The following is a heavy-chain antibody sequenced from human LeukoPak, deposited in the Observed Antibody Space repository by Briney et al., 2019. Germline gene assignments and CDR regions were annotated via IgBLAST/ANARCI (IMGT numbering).Heavy chain of an antibody. D-gene: IGHD5-24*01. V-gene: IGHV3-7*01. CDR3: ARETPRRGETRDGYR. Sequence: HTGGSLRLSCAASGFTFSNYWMNWVRQAPGKGLECLANIKQDGSETYYADSVKGRFTISRDNAKNSLYLQMNSLRAEDTAVYYCARETPRRGETRDGYRWGQGTLVTVSS. J-gene: IGHJ4*02. CDR1: GFTFSNYW. CDR2: IKQDGSET.